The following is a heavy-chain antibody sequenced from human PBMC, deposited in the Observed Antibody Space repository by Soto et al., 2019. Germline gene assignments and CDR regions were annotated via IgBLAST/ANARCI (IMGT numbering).Heavy chain of an antibody. CDR1: GFTFSSYA. Sequence: GGSLRLSCAASGFTFSSYAMHWVRQAPGKGLEWVAVISYDGSNKYYADSVKGRFTISRDNSKNTLYLQMNSLRAEDTAVYYCAREQWLPETKYNWFDPWGQGTLVTVS. D-gene: IGHD6-19*01. V-gene: IGHV3-30-3*01. CDR2: ISYDGSNK. CDR3: AREQWLPETKYNWFDP. J-gene: IGHJ5*02.